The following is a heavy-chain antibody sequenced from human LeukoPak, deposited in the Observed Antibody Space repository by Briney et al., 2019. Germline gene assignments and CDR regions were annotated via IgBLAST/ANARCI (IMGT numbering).Heavy chain of an antibody. Sequence: SETLSLTCAVYGGPFSGYYWSWIRQPPGKGLEWIGEINHSGSTNYNPSLKSRVTISVDTSKNQFSLKLSSVTAADTAVYYCARLGNGAAAGFDYWGQGTLVTVSS. D-gene: IGHD6-13*01. CDR1: GGPFSGYY. J-gene: IGHJ4*02. CDR2: INHSGST. CDR3: ARLGNGAAAGFDY. V-gene: IGHV4-34*01.